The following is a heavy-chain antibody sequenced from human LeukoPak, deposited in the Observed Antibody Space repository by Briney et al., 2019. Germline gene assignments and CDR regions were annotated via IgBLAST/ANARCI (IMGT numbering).Heavy chain of an antibody. CDR3: TRVVCGAHSHIDV. CDR2: ISYSSTT. CDR1: GFTFSSYS. J-gene: IGHJ6*03. Sequence: GGSLRLSCAASGFTFSSYSLDWVRQPPGKGLEWVSYISYSSTTNYADSVKGRFTISRDNAKNSVYLQMNSLRAEDTAVYYCTRVVCGAHSHIDVWGKGTTVIVSS. V-gene: IGHV3-48*04. D-gene: IGHD3-16*01.